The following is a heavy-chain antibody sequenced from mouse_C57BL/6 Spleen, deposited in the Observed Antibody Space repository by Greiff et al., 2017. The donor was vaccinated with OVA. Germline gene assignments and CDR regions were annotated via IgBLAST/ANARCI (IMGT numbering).Heavy chain of an antibody. CDR3: AREKVDYAMDY. J-gene: IGHJ4*01. CDR2: IYPRSGNT. V-gene: IGHV1-81*01. Sequence: QVQLKESGAELARPGASVKLSCKASGYTFTSYGLSWVKQRTGQGLEWIGEIYPRSGNTYYNEKFKGKATLTADKSSSTAYMELRSLTSEDSAVYFCAREKVDYAMDYWGQGTSVTVSS. CDR1: GYTFTSYG. D-gene: IGHD1-1*01.